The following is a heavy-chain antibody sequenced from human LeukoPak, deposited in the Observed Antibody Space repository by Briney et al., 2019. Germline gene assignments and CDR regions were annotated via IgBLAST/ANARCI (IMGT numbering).Heavy chain of an antibody. D-gene: IGHD3-3*01. CDR1: GFTFDDYA. Sequence: GRSLRLSCAASGFTFDDYAMHWVRQAPGKGLEWVSGISWNSGSIGYADSVKGRFTISRDNSKNTLYLQMNSLRAEDTAVYYCAKDRRPLSRFLEWLPSSPFDYWGQGTLVTVSS. CDR3: AKDRRPLSRFLEWLPSSPFDY. V-gene: IGHV3-9*01. CDR2: ISWNSGSI. J-gene: IGHJ4*02.